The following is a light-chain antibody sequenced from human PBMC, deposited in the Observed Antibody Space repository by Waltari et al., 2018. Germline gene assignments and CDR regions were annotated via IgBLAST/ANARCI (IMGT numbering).Light chain of an antibody. CDR1: QSVSMY. V-gene: IGKV3-11*01. CDR2: DTS. J-gene: IGKJ4*01. CDR3: QQRATWPLT. Sequence: EIVLTQSPATLSLSPGERATLSCRASQSVSMYLSWYQQKPGQSPTLLIYDTSNRATGIPARFSGSGSGADCTLTISSLEPEDFAVYYCQQRATWPLTFGGGTRVEI.